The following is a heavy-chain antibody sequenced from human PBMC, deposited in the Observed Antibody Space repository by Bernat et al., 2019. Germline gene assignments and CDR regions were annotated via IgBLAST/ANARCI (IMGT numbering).Heavy chain of an antibody. J-gene: IGHJ6*02. CDR3: AREPTSPIQLDKAIGYYYYGMDV. Sequence: QLQLVESGGGLVQPGRSLRLSCAASGFPFSSYGMHWVRRAPGKGLGWVAVIWYNGSNKYYEDSVKGRFTISRDNSKNTLYLQMNSLRAEDTAVYYCAREPTSPIQLDKAIGYYYYGMDVWGQGTTVTVSS. D-gene: IGHD5-18*01. V-gene: IGHV3-33*01. CDR1: GFPFSSYG. CDR2: IWYNGSNK.